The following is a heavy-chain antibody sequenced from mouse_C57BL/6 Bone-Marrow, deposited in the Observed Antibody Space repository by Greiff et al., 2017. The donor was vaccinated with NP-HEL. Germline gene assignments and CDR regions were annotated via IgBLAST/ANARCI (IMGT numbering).Heavy chain of an antibody. CDR1: GYAFSSSW. Sequence: QVQLQQSGPELVKPGASVKISCKASGYAFSSSWMNWVKQRPGKGLEWIGRIYPGDGDTNYNGKFKGKATLTADKSSSTAYMQLSSLTSEDSAVYFCAKYYDGYPAWFAYWGQGTLVTVSA. J-gene: IGHJ3*01. V-gene: IGHV1-82*01. D-gene: IGHD2-3*01. CDR3: AKYYDGYPAWFAY. CDR2: IYPGDGDT.